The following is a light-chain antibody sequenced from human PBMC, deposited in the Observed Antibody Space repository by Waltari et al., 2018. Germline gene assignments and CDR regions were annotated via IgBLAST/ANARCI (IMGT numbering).Light chain of an antibody. CDR1: SSNIGAGFD. J-gene: IGLJ3*02. CDR3: QSYDSSLTAWV. CDR2: GNN. Sequence: QSVLTQPPSVSGAPGQRVTISCTGSSSNIGAGFDVHWYHQLPGTAPKLLIYGNNNRPSGVPDRFSGSKSGTSASLAITGLQVEDEADYYCQSYDSSLTAWVFGGGTKLTVL. V-gene: IGLV1-40*01.